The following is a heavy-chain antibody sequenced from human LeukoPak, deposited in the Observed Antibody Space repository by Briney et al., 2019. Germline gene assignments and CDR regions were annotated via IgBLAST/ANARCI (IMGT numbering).Heavy chain of an antibody. Sequence: GGSLRLSCAASGFTFDDYGMSWVRQAPGEGLEWVSGINWNGDTTGYADSLKGRFTISRDNAKNSLYLQMNSLRAEDTALYYCARTTYDSRGFYGRLDYWGQGTLVTVSS. CDR3: ARTTYDSRGFYGRLDY. CDR2: INWNGDTT. D-gene: IGHD3-22*01. V-gene: IGHV3-20*04. J-gene: IGHJ4*02. CDR1: GFTFDDYG.